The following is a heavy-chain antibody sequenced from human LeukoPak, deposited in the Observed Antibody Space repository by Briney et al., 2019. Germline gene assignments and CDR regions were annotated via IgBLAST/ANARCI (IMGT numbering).Heavy chain of an antibody. CDR3: TTGGGVYDYVSLH. J-gene: IGHJ1*01. Sequence: GGSLRLSCAASGFTLSTYSMNWVRQAPGKGLEWVGRIKSKSDGGTTDYAAPVKGKFTISRDDSKNTLYLQMNSLKSEDTAVYYCTTGGGVYDYVSLHWGQGTLVTVSS. D-gene: IGHD3-16*01. CDR2: IKSKSDGGTT. V-gene: IGHV3-15*01. CDR1: GFTLSTYS.